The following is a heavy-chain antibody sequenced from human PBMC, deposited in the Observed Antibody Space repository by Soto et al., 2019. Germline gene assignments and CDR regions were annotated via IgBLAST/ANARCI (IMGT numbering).Heavy chain of an antibody. CDR1: GFTFSSYA. CDR2: ISGSGGST. J-gene: IGHJ3*02. V-gene: IGHV3-23*01. Sequence: PGGSLRLSCAASGFTFSSYAMSWVRQAPGKGLEWVSAISGSGGSTYYADSVKGRFTISRDNSKNTLYLQMNSLRADDTAVYYCAKVRVSPMVPYDAFDIWGQGTMVTVSS. CDR3: AKVRVSPMVPYDAFDI. D-gene: IGHD3-10*01.